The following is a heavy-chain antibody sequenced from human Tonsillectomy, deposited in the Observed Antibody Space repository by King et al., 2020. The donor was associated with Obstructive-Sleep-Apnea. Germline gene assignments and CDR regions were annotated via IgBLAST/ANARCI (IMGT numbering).Heavy chain of an antibody. CDR1: GFTFSSYA. D-gene: IGHD6-19*01. V-gene: IGHV3-23*04. J-gene: IGHJ4*02. CDR3: AKDRLLWKWLVQGTDY. CDR2: ISGSGGST. Sequence: VQLVESGGGLVQPGGSLRLSCAASGFTFSSYAMSWVRQAPGKGLEWVSAISGSGGSTYYADSVKGRFTISRDNSKNTLYLQMNSLRAEDTAVYYCAKDRLLWKWLVQGTDYWGQGTLVTVSS.